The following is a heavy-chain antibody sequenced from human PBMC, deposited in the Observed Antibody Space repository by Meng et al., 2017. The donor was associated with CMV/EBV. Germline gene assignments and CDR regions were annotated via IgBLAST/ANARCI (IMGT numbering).Heavy chain of an antibody. J-gene: IGHJ5*02. Sequence: YGFNVSDHYMDWVRQAPGKGLEWVGRTRNKANSYTTEYAASVKGRFTISRDDSKNSLYLQMNSLKTEDTAVYYCARGWEAPSWFDPWGQGTLVTVSS. D-gene: IGHD1-26*01. CDR1: GFNVSDHY. CDR2: TRNKANSYTT. CDR3: ARGWEAPSWFDP. V-gene: IGHV3-72*01.